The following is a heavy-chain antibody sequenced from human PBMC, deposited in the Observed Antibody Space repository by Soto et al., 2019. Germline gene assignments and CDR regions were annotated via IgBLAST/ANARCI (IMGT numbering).Heavy chain of an antibody. CDR1: GASVSSGSYS. J-gene: IGHJ3*02. D-gene: IGHD3-22*01. CDR3: ARLDYQSSGSYAFDI. CDR2: YFQGGDA. Sequence: QLQLQESDSGLVRPAQTLSLTCAVSGASVSSGSYSWSWIRQPPGKGLEWIGFYFQGGDAYYNPSLESRVTISVDRSKNQFSLKLRSVTAADTAVYYWARLDYQSSGSYAFDIWGQGTTVTVSS. V-gene: IGHV4-30-2*01.